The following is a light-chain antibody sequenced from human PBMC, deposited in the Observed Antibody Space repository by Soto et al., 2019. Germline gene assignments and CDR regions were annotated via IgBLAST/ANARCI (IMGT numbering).Light chain of an antibody. J-gene: IGKJ5*01. Sequence: EIVLTQSPGTLSLSPGERATLSCRASQSVSNNYLAWYQQKPGQAPRLLIYGASSRATGIPDRFSGSGSGTDFTLTISRLEPEDLAVYYCQHYVSSPPAITFGQGTRLEI. CDR3: QHYVSSPPAIT. CDR1: QSVSNNY. CDR2: GAS. V-gene: IGKV3-20*01.